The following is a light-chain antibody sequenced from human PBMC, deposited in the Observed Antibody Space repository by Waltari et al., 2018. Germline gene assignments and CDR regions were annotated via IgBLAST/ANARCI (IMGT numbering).Light chain of an antibody. CDR1: QSIRSN. V-gene: IGKV3-15*01. CDR2: GAS. CDR3: QQYDNWLGT. Sequence: EIVMTQSPATGSVFTGERATLSCRASQSIRSNLAWYHHKPGQAPRLLIYGASTRATGIPARFSGSGPGTEFTLTISSLQSEDFAVYFCQQYDNWLGTFGQGTKVEIK. J-gene: IGKJ1*01.